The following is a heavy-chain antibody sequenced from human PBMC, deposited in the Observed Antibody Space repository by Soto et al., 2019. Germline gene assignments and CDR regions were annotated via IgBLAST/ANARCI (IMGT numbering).Heavy chain of an antibody. V-gene: IGHV5-51*01. D-gene: IGHD6-13*01. Sequence: GESLKISCQCSGYTFSSFWIGWVRQLPGKGLEWMGIIYPGDHETRYSPSFHGKVTISADKSINTAYLQWNSLEASDTAFYFCARSPRSSSYFDYWGQGALVTVSS. J-gene: IGHJ4*02. CDR3: ARSPRSSSYFDY. CDR2: IYPGDHET. CDR1: GYTFSSFW.